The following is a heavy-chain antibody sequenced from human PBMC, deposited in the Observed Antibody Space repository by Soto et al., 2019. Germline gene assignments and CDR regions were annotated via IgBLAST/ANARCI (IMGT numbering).Heavy chain of an antibody. J-gene: IGHJ4*02. CDR1: GFTLSNNA. Sequence: QVQLVESGGDVVQPGRSLRLSCAASGFTLSNNAMHWVRKAPGKGLEWVAVISRDGNTKFYADSVQGRFAISKDSSENTLYLQMNSLRLEDTAVYFCGRELATGKWGQGTLVTVSS. CDR2: ISRDGNTK. CDR3: GRELATGK. V-gene: IGHV3-30*09.